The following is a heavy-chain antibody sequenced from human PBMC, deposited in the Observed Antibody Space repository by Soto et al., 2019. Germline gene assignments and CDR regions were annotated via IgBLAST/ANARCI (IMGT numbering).Heavy chain of an antibody. V-gene: IGHV1-69*12. CDR3: VRVVAIPGYPDN. J-gene: IGHJ4*02. Sequence: QVQLVQSGAEVRQPASSVKVSCKTSGGTFSSYAISWVRQAPGQGLEWMGGIVPIGDTSTYAQKFQGRVTITADESTSTVYKELSSLRSDDTAVYYCVRVVAIPGYPDNWGQGTLVTVSS. D-gene: IGHD5-12*01. CDR1: GGTFSSYA. CDR2: IVPIGDTS.